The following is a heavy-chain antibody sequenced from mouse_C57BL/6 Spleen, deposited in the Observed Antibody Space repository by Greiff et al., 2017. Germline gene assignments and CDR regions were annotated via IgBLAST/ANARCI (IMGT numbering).Heavy chain of an antibody. CDR2: INPNYGTT. CDR1: GYSFTDYN. Sequence: VQLQQSGPELVKPGASVKISCKASGYSFTDYNMNWVKQSNGKSLEWIGVINPNYGTTSYNQKFKGKAKLTVDQSSSTAYMQLNSLTSEDSAVYYSARRDYDYDDGYWYFDVWGKGTTVTVSS. J-gene: IGHJ1*03. CDR3: ARRDYDYDDGYWYFDV. D-gene: IGHD2-4*01. V-gene: IGHV1-39*01.